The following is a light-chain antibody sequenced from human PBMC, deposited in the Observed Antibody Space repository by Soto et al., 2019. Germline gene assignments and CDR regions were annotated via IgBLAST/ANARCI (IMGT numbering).Light chain of an antibody. J-gene: IGKJ2*01. V-gene: IGKV2-28*01. CDR2: LGS. Sequence: DIVMTQAPISLPVTPGEPPSIARSSGRSLLDGDGYNYLDWYLQKPGQSPQLLIYLGSFRATGVPDRFSGSGSGTDFTLKISRVEAEDVSVYFCQHYNFWPHTFGQGTKVDIK. CDR1: RSLLDGDGYNY. CDR3: QHYNFWPHT.